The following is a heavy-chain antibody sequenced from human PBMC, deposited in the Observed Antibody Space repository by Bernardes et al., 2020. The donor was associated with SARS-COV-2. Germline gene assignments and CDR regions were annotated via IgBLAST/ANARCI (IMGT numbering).Heavy chain of an antibody. CDR2: IYISGST. J-gene: IGHJ6*02. Sequence: SEPLSLTCTVSGGSVTDYFCTWFRQPAGKGLEWIGRIYISGSTNYNPSLKSRVSMSVDMSKNQFSLKINSVTAADTAVYYCARDRGLFGMDVWGQGTTVTVSS. V-gene: IGHV4-4*07. CDR3: ARDRGLFGMDV. D-gene: IGHD3-10*01. CDR1: GGSVTDYF.